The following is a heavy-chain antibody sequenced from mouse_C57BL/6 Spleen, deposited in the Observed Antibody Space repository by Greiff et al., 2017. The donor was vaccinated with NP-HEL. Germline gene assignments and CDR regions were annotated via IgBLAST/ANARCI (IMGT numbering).Heavy chain of an antibody. D-gene: IGHD2-4*01. CDR2: IYPGDGDT. Sequence: VQRVESGPELVKPGASVKISCKASGYAFSSSWMNWVKQRPGKGLEWIGRIYPGDGDTNYNGKFKGKATLTADKSSSTAYMQLSSLPSEDSAVYFCARDDYDVWFAYWGQGTLVTVSA. V-gene: IGHV1-82*01. CDR3: ARDDYDVWFAY. CDR1: GYAFSSSW. J-gene: IGHJ3*01.